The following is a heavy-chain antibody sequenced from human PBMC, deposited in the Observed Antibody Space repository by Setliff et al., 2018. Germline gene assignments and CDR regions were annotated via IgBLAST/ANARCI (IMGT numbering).Heavy chain of an antibody. CDR3: ARDWDGKDY. J-gene: IGHJ4*02. Sequence: LRLSCAASGFTFSTYNMNWVRQAPGKGLEWVSYISFSSSTIYYADSVKGRFTISRDNAKNSLYLQMNSLRAEDTAVYFCARDWDGKDYWGQGTLVTVSS. CDR2: ISFSSSTI. V-gene: IGHV3-48*01. D-gene: IGHD1-26*01. CDR1: GFTFSTYN.